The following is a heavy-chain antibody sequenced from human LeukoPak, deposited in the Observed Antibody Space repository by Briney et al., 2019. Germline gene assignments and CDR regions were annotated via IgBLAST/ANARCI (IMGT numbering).Heavy chain of an antibody. CDR1: GGFISSGSYY. CDR2: IYTSGST. V-gene: IGHV4-61*02. J-gene: IGHJ3*02. Sequence: SETLSLTCTVSGGFISSGSYYWGWIRQPAGKGLEWIGRIYTSGSTNYNPSLKSRVTISVDTSKNQFSLKLSSVTAADTAVYYCASTYYDFWSGYVEGDAFDIWGQGTMVTVSS. CDR3: ASTYYDFWSGYVEGDAFDI. D-gene: IGHD3-3*01.